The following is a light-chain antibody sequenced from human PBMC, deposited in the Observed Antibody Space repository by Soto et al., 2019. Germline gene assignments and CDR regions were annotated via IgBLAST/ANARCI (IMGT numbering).Light chain of an antibody. Sequence: QSALTQPASVSGSPGQSITISCTGTSSDVGGYNYVSWYQQHPGKAHKLMLYDVSNRPSGVSNRFTGSKSRNSASQTISRLQAEDEADYYCSSYASSSTDVFGTGTKVTVL. J-gene: IGLJ1*01. CDR2: DVS. CDR1: SSDVGGYNY. V-gene: IGLV2-14*03. CDR3: SSYASSSTDV.